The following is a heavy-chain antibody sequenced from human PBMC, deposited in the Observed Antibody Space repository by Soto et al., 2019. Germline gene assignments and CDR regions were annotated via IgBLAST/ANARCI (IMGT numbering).Heavy chain of an antibody. CDR3: GRYFWSCRLPYHVDF. D-gene: IGHD3-3*01. CDR2: ISGYNANT. V-gene: IGHV1-18*01. CDR1: GYTFNSFG. Sequence: QVQLVQSGPEVKKPGASVKVSCKGSGYTFNSFGISWVRQAPGQGLEWMGWISGYNANTKYAQKFQGRVTMTTDTSTSTAYMDLRSLRSDDTAVYYCGRYFWSCRLPYHVDFWGQGTLVTVSS. J-gene: IGHJ4*02.